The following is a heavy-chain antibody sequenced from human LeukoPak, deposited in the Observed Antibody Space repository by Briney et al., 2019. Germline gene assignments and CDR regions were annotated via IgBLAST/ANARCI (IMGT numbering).Heavy chain of an antibody. Sequence: PGGSLRLSCAASGFTFRSYAMSWVRQAPGKGLEWVSAISGSGGSTYYADSVKGRFTISRDNSKNTLYLQMNSLRAEDTAVYYCAGLLRYFDWSSPSEHWGQGTLVTVSS. CDR3: AGLLRYFDWSSPSEH. V-gene: IGHV3-23*01. CDR2: ISGSGGST. CDR1: GFTFRSYA. J-gene: IGHJ1*01. D-gene: IGHD3-9*01.